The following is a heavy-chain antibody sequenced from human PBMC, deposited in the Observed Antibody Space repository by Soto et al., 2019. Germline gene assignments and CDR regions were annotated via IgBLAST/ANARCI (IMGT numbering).Heavy chain of an antibody. Sequence: GGSLRLSCAASGFTFTTYAMSWVRQAPGKGLEWVSTIDDSGTKTYYADSVRGRVTISRDNSKSTLYLQLTSLRAEDTAVYYCAKRGSRYFDYWGQGTLVTVSS. V-gene: IGHV3-23*01. J-gene: IGHJ4*02. CDR2: IDDSGTKT. CDR1: GFTFTTYA. CDR3: AKRGSRYFDY.